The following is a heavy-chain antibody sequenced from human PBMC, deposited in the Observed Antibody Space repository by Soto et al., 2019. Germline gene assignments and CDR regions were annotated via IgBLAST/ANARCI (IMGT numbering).Heavy chain of an antibody. V-gene: IGHV5-51*01. CDR3: I. J-gene: IGHJ3*02. Sequence: LXGSLKISCKGCGYTFTTFWIGWVRQLPGKGLEWMGIIYPGDSDTRYSPSFRGQVTISADKSITTVSLQWSSLKASATNDAFDIWGQGTMVTVSS. CDR2: IYPGDSDT. CDR1: GYTFTTFW.